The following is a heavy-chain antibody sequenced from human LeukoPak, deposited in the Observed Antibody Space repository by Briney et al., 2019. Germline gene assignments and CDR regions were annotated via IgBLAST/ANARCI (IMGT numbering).Heavy chain of an antibody. Sequence: PSETLSLTCTVSGTFVSGFYWTWIRQPPGKGLEWIGFIYSTGTTSYNSSLQSRVTISVDTSRNQFSPKLKSVIAADTAIYYCAGRWRGTLDYWGRGTLVAVSS. V-gene: IGHV4-4*09. CDR1: GTFVSGFY. J-gene: IGHJ4*02. D-gene: IGHD5-24*01. CDR2: IYSTGTT. CDR3: AGRWRGTLDY.